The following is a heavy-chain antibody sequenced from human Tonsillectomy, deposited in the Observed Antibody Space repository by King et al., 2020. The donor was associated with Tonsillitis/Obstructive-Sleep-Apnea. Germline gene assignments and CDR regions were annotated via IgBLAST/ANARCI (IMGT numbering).Heavy chain of an antibody. CDR3: AREWSTSSMDV. Sequence: VQLVESGGGLVQPGGSLRLSCAASGFTCSNYGMSWVRQAPGKGLEGVANIKQDGSEKYYVDSVKGRFTISRDNAKNSLYLQLNSLRAEDTAVFYCAREWSTSSMDVWGKGTTVTVPS. J-gene: IGHJ6*03. CDR1: GFTCSNYG. D-gene: IGHD2-2*01. CDR2: IKQDGSEK. V-gene: IGHV3-7*01.